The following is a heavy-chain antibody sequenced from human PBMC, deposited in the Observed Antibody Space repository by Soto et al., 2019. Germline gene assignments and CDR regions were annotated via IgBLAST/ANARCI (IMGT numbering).Heavy chain of an antibody. CDR1: GYSFTSYW. Sequence: PGESLKLSCKGSGYSFTSYWIGWVRQMPGKGLEWMGIIYPGDSDTRYSPSFQGQVTISADKSISTAYLQWSSLKASDTAMYYCARHGYYGSGSPTRNYYYYYGMDVWGQGTTVTVSS. D-gene: IGHD3-10*01. CDR2: IYPGDSDT. V-gene: IGHV5-51*01. J-gene: IGHJ6*02. CDR3: ARHGYYGSGSPTRNYYYYYGMDV.